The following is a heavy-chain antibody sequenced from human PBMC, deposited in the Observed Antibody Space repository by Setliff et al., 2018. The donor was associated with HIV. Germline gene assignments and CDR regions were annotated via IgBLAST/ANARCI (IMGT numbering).Heavy chain of an antibody. D-gene: IGHD6-13*01. CDR3: AKMVGQQLPPLY. V-gene: IGHV4-4*08. Sequence: PSETLSLTCTVSGGSINSYYWSWIRQPPGKALEWIGYISTSGRTNYNPSLKSRVTISVDTSKNQFSLKLTSVTAADTAVYYCAKMVGQQLPPLYWGQGTLVTVSS. CDR2: ISTSGRT. CDR1: GGSINSYY. J-gene: IGHJ4*02.